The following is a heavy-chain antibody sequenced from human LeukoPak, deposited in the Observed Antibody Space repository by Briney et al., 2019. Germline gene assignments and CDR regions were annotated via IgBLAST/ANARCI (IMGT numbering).Heavy chain of an antibody. CDR2: NIPILGIA. J-gene: IGHJ5*02. Sequence: VASVKVSCKASGGTFSSYTISWVRQAPGQGLEWMGRNIPILGIANYAQKFQGRVTITADKSTSTAYMELSSLRSEDTAVYYCARDWSYDFWSGYVDEWWFDPWGQGTLVTVSS. V-gene: IGHV1-69*04. CDR1: GGTFSSYT. D-gene: IGHD3-3*01. CDR3: ARDWSYDFWSGYVDEWWFDP.